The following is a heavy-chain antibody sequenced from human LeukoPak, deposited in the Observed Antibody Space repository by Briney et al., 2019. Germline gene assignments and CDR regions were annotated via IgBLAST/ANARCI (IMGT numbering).Heavy chain of an antibody. CDR3: AKLKTVAAAWDY. CDR1: GFTFSSYW. V-gene: IGHV3-74*01. Sequence: GGSLRLSCAASGFTFSSYWMHWVRQAPGKGLVWVSRINSDGSSTSYADSVKGRFTISRDNAKNTLYLQMNSLRAEDTAVYYCAKLKTVAAAWDYWGQGTLVTVSS. J-gene: IGHJ4*02. D-gene: IGHD6-19*01. CDR2: INSDGSST.